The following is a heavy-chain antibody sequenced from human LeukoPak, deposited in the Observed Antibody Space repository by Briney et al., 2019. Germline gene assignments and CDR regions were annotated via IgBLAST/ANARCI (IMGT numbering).Heavy chain of an antibody. CDR2: IYYSGST. V-gene: IGHV4-59*08. Sequence: PSETLSLTCAVYGGSFSGYYWSWIRQPPGKGLEWIGYIYYSGSTNYNPSLKSRVTISVDASKNQFSLKLSSVTAADTAVYYCARSGAVAGYYYYYGMDVWGQGTTVTVSS. CDR3: ARSGAVAGYYYYYGMDV. D-gene: IGHD6-19*01. CDR1: GGSFSGYY. J-gene: IGHJ6*02.